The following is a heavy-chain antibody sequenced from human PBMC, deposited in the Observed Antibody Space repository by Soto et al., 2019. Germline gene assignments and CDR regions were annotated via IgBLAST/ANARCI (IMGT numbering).Heavy chain of an antibody. CDR3: ANLNTTTANY. CDR1: DFTVSRNH. CDR2: IYSGGST. D-gene: IGHD1-1*01. V-gene: IGHV3-53*01. Sequence: GGSLRLSCAASDFTVSRNHMSWVRQAPGKGLEWVSIIYSGGSTYYADSVRGRFTISRDDSKNTLFLQMDSLRADDTAVYYCANLNTTTANYWGQGTLVTVSS. J-gene: IGHJ4*02.